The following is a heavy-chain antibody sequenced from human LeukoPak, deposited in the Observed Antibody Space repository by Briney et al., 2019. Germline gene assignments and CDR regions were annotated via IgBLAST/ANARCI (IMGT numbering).Heavy chain of an antibody. V-gene: IGHV4-4*02. J-gene: IGHJ4*02. CDR2: IHRSGSP. CDR3: AREILGGFSPGAY. Sequence: PAETLSLTCTVSLDSTTSNFWSWVRQPPRKGLEWIGEIHRSGSPNYNPSLQSRVTISIDRSRNQIFLELSSVTAADTAVYYCAREILGGFSPGAYWGQGTLVTVSS. D-gene: IGHD2-15*01. CDR1: LDSTTSNF.